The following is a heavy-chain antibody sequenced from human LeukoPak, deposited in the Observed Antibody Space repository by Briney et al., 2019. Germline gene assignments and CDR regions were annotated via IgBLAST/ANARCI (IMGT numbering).Heavy chain of an antibody. CDR3: ARVSEDYSSGWYEEYFQY. CDR2: IWYDGSNK. J-gene: IGHJ1*01. Sequence: PGRSLRLSCAASGFTFSGYVIHWVRQAPGKGLEWVAVIWYDGSNKYYADSVKGRFTISRDNSKNTLNLQMTSLRAEDTAVYYCARVSEDYSSGWYEEYFQYWGQGTLVIVSS. V-gene: IGHV3-33*01. CDR1: GFTFSGYV. D-gene: IGHD6-19*01.